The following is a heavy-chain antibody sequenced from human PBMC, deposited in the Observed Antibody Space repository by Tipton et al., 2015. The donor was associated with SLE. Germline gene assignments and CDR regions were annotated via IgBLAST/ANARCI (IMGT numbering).Heavy chain of an antibody. CDR2: NYYSGST. J-gene: IGHJ3*02. D-gene: IGHD1-26*01. CDR3: ARHPYSGSYLDAFDI. CDR1: GGSISSYY. Sequence: TLSLTCTVSGGSISSYYWSWIRQPPGKGLEWIGYNYYSGSTNYKPSLKSRVTISVDTSKNQFSLKLSSVTAADTAVYYCARHPYSGSYLDAFDIWGQGTMVTVSS. V-gene: IGHV4-59*08.